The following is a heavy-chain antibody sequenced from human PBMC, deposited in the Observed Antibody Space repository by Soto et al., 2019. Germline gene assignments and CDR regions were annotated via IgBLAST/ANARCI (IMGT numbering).Heavy chain of an antibody. D-gene: IGHD2-15*01. CDR1: GGSISNYY. Sequence: SETLSLTCTVSGGSISNYYCSWIRQPPGKGLEWIGYIYYSGSTNYNPSLKSRVTISVDTSKNQFSLKLSSVTAADTAVYYCARAGAATLSDYWGQGTLVTV. CDR2: IYYSGST. J-gene: IGHJ4*02. CDR3: ARAGAATLSDY. V-gene: IGHV4-59*01.